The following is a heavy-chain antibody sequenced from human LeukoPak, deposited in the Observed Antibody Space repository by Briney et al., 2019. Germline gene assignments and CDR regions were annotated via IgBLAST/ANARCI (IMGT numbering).Heavy chain of an antibody. Sequence: PGGSLRLSCAASGFTLSSYGMHWVRQAPGKGLEWVTFIRYDGSNKYYADSVKGRFTISRDNSKNTLYLQMNSLRAEDTAVYYCARGGKIAVVGTRSPQYFHHWGQGTLVTVSS. CDR2: IRYDGSNK. D-gene: IGHD6-19*01. J-gene: IGHJ1*01. CDR1: GFTLSSYG. CDR3: ARGGKIAVVGTRSPQYFHH. V-gene: IGHV3-30*02.